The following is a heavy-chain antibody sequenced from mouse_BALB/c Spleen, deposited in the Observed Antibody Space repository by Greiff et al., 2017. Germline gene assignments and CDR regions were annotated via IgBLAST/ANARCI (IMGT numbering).Heavy chain of an antibody. CDR2: INPNNGGT. CDR3: ARRENGYRYFDV. V-gene: IGHV1-18*01. Sequence: DVQLQESGPELVKPGASVKIPCKASGYTFTDYNMDWVKQSHGKSLEWIGDINPNNGGTIYNQKFKGKATLTVDKSSSTAYMELRSLTSEDTAVYYCARRENGYRYFDVWGAGTTVTVSS. CDR1: GYTFTDYN. J-gene: IGHJ1*01.